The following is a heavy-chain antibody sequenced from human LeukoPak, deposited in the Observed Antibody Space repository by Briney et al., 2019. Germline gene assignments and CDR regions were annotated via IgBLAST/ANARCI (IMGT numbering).Heavy chain of an antibody. Sequence: ASVKVSCKVSGSSLSELFIHWVRQAPGTGLEWMGGFDSEDGETIYAQKFQGRVTMTEDTSTDTAYMELSRLTSDDTAVYYCARGNFYDNKGYSPELRYWGQGTLVTVSS. D-gene: IGHD3-10*01. CDR3: ARGNFYDNKGYSPELRY. CDR1: GSSLSELF. V-gene: IGHV1-24*01. J-gene: IGHJ4*02. CDR2: FDSEDGET.